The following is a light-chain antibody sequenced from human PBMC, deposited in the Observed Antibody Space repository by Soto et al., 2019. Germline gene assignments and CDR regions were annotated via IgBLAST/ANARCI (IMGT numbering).Light chain of an antibody. J-gene: IGKJ5*01. V-gene: IGKV1-39*01. CDR1: QSVSSD. CDR3: QHIYSIPIT. Sequence: DIQMTQSPSSLSASVGDRVIITCRASQSVSSDLNWYQQKAGKPPKLLIFAASSLQSGVPSRFRGSGSGTHFTLTISNLQPEDFATYYCQHIYSIPITFGQGTRLEIK. CDR2: AAS.